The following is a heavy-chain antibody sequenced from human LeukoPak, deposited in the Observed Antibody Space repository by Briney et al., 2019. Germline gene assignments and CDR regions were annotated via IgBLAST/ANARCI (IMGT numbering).Heavy chain of an antibody. D-gene: IGHD3-22*01. CDR3: ARGWDYDSGGRPTAYVY. CDR1: GGTFINYA. J-gene: IGHJ4*02. V-gene: IGHV1-69*13. Sequence: GASVKVSCKASGGTFINYAINWVRQAPGPGLEWMGGIIPILGTANYAQKFRGRVTITADESTSTVYMELSSLKSEDTAVYYCARGWDYDSGGRPTAYVYWGQGTLVTVSS. CDR2: IIPILGTA.